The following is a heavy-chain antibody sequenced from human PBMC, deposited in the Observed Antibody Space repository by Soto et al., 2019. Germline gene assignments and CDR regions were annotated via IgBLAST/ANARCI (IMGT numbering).Heavy chain of an antibody. CDR3: AREDGIAVAGSLVDY. V-gene: IGHV4-31*03. CDR2: IHYSGST. CDR1: GGSINSGAYY. Sequence: SETLSLTCTVSGGSINSGAYYWNWIRQHPGKGLEWIGYIHYSGSTYYNPSLKSRVSISLDTSKNQFSLKLSSVTAADTAVYYCAREDGIAVAGSLVDYWGQGTLVTVSS. J-gene: IGHJ4*02. D-gene: IGHD6-19*01.